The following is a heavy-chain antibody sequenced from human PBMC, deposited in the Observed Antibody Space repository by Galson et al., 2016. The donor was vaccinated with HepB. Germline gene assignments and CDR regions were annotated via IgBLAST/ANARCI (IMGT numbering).Heavy chain of an antibody. CDR1: GYTFTAYY. CDR3: ARSLAVRGGFDF. V-gene: IGHV1-2*02. Sequence: SVKVSCKASGYTFTAYYIHWVRQAPGQGLEWMGWINPNSGDTNYAQKFQGRVTMTRDTSIRTAYLELSSLRSDDRAVYYCARSLAVRGGFDFWGQGTMVTVS. D-gene: IGHD6-6*01. CDR2: INPNSGDT. J-gene: IGHJ3*01.